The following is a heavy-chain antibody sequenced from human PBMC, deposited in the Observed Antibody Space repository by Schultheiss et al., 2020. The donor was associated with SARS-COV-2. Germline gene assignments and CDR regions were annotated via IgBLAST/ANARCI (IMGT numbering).Heavy chain of an antibody. D-gene: IGHD3-10*01. CDR1: GFTFSSYA. J-gene: IGHJ4*02. CDR2: IWYDGSNK. CDR3: AKDRGITMVRGVTPLPHY. Sequence: GESLKISCAASGFTFSSYAMHWVRQAPGKGLEWVAVIWYDGSNKYYADSVKGRFTISRDNSKNTLYLQMNSLRAEDTAVYYCAKDRGITMVRGVTPLPHYWGQGTLVTVSS. V-gene: IGHV3-30*02.